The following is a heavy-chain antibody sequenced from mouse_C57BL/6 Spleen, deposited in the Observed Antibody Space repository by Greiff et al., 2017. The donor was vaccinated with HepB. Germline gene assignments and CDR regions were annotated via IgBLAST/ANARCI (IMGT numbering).Heavy chain of an antibody. V-gene: IGHV1-64*01. CDR1: GYTFTSYW. D-gene: IGHD1-1*01. CDR2: IHPNSGST. CDR3: ARSRYGSSPLYAMDY. Sequence: VQLQQPGAELVKPGASVKLSCKASGYTFTSYWMHLVKQRPGQGLEWIGMIHPNSGSTNYNEKFKSKATLTVDKSSSTAYMQLSSLTSEDSAVYYCARSRYGSSPLYAMDYWGQGTSVTVSS. J-gene: IGHJ4*01.